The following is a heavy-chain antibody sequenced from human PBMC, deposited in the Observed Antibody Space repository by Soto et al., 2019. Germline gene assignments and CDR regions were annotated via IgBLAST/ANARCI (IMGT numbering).Heavy chain of an antibody. V-gene: IGHV3-74*01. Sequence: EVQLVESGGGLVQPGGSLRLSCAASGFSFDSYWMHWVRQAPGQGPMWVSRIDYDGTTTNYADSVKGRFTISRDNAKSTVYLQMSSLRPEDTAVYYCTRGPRASSGGTGAYWGKGTLVTVSS. D-gene: IGHD2-2*01. J-gene: IGHJ1*01. CDR1: GFSFDSYW. CDR2: IDYDGTTT. CDR3: TRGPRASSGGTGAY.